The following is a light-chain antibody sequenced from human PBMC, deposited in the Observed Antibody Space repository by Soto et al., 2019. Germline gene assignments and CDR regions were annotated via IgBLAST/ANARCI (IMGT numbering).Light chain of an antibody. CDR2: AAY. V-gene: IGKV1-16*01. J-gene: IGKJ1*01. Sequence: DIQMTPSPSSLSAFVSDRVTITCRASEGISNNLAWYQQKSGNVPKLLIYAAYSLETGVPSRFSGSGSGTEFTLTISSLQPDDFATYYCQHYNSYGTFGQGTKVDI. CDR3: QHYNSYGT. CDR1: EGISNN.